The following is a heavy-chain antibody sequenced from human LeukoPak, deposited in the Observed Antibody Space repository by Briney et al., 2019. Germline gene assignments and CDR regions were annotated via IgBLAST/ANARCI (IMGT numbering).Heavy chain of an antibody. Sequence: SVTVSCTASGGTFSSYAISWVRQAPGQGLEWMGGIIPIFGTANYAQKFQGRVTITADESTSTAYMELSSLRSEDTAVYYCAREPYSSGWPFHYYYYGMDVWGQGTTVTVSS. CDR3: AREPYSSGWPFHYYYYGMDV. D-gene: IGHD6-19*01. CDR2: IIPIFGTA. CDR1: GGTFSSYA. J-gene: IGHJ6*02. V-gene: IGHV1-69*13.